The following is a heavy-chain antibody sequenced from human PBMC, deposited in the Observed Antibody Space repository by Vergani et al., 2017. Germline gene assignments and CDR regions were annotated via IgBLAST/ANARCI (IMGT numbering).Heavy chain of an antibody. CDR2: ISYDGSNK. CDR1: GFTFSSYG. J-gene: IGHJ6*03. Sequence: QVQLVESGGGVVQPGRSLRLSCAASGFTFSSYGMHWVRQAPGKGLEWVAVISYDGSNKYYADSVKGRFTISRDNSKNTLYLQMNSLRAEETAVYYCAKGANIGYYYYYMDVWGKGTTVTVSS. V-gene: IGHV3-30*18. D-gene: IGHD2/OR15-2a*01. CDR3: AKGANIGYYYYYMDV.